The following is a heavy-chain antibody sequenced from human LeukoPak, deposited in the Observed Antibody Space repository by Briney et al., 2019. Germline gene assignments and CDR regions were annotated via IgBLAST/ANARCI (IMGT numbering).Heavy chain of an antibody. J-gene: IGHJ4*02. CDR3: TRMYYYGSGSYYNEDY. Sequence: GGSLRLSCTSSGFIFGDYAVTWVRQAQGKGLEWVGFIRSKAYGGTTEYAASVKGRFTISRDDSKSIAYLQMNSLKTEDTAVYYCTRMYYYGSGSYYNEDYWGQGTLVTVSS. CDR2: IRSKAYGGTT. D-gene: IGHD3-10*01. V-gene: IGHV3-49*04. CDR1: GFIFGDYA.